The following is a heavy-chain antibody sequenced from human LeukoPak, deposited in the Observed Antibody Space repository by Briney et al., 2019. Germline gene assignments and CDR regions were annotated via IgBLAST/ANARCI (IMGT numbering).Heavy chain of an antibody. J-gene: IGHJ3*02. V-gene: IGHV4-31*03. CDR3: ARCTRLRAFDI. D-gene: IGHD2-2*01. Sequence: PSETLSLTCTVSGGSISSGGYYWSWIRQHPGKGLEWIGYIYYNGSTYYNPSLKSRVTISVDTSKNQFSLKLSSVTAADTAVYYCARCTRLRAFDIWGQGTMVTVSS. CDR1: GGSISSGGYY. CDR2: IYYNGST.